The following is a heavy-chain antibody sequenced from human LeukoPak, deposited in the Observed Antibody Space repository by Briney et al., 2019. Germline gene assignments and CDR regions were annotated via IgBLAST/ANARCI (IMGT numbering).Heavy chain of an antibody. Sequence: GGSLRLSCAASGFTFNSYSMYWVRQAPGKGLEWVSSISSSSSHMFYADSVKGRFSISRDNANNSLYLQMNSLRAEDTAVYYCVRDSGSSSGYYFLHWGQGTLVTVSS. D-gene: IGHD1-26*01. J-gene: IGHJ1*01. CDR1: GFTFNSYS. V-gene: IGHV3-21*01. CDR3: VRDSGSSSGYYFLH. CDR2: ISSSSSHM.